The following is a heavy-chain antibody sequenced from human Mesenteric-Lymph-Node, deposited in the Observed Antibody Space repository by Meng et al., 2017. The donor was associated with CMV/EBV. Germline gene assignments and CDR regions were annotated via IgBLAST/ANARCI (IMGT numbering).Heavy chain of an antibody. V-gene: IGHV3-21*01. Sequence: GESLKISCAASGFTFSSYSMNWVRQAPGKGLEWVSSISSSSSYIYYADSVKGRFTISRDNAKNSLYLQMNSLRAEDTAVYYCARVPGDYGGNMFDYWGQGTLVTVSS. CDR2: ISSSSSYI. J-gene: IGHJ4*02. CDR3: ARVPGDYGGNMFDY. D-gene: IGHD4-23*01. CDR1: GFTFSSYS.